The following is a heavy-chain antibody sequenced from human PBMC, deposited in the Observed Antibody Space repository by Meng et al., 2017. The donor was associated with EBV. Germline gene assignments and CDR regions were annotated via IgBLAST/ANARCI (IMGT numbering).Heavy chain of an antibody. J-gene: IGHJ4*02. CDR2: INPTSGGT. Sequence: QVHLEQSGAEVKKPGXSVKVSCKASGYTFTGYDLHWVRQSPGQGLEWMGRINPTSGGTNYVQKFQGRVTMTRDTSISTAYMELTGLRSGDTAVYYCASGNFTDHWGQGTLVTVSS. CDR1: GYTFTGYD. D-gene: IGHD3-3*01. V-gene: IGHV1-2*06. CDR3: ASGNFTDH.